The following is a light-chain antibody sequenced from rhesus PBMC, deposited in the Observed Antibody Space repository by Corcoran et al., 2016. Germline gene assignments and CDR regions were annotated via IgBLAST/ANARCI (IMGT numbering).Light chain of an antibody. V-gene: IGKV1-66*01. CDR2: YES. CDR3: QQYYDSPIT. CDR1: QVIKNY. Sequence: DIQMTQSPSSLSASVGDRVTITCRASQVIKNYLSWYQQKPGKAPKPLIYYESSLEAGVPSRFRGTRSGTDYTLPISSLQPEDIATYYCQQYYDSPITFGGGTKVELK. J-gene: IGKJ4*01.